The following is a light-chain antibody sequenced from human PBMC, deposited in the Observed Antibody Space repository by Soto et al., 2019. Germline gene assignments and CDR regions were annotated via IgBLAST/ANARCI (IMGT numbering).Light chain of an antibody. V-gene: IGLV2-23*02. CDR3: CSYAGTSTFYV. CDR1: SSDVGSHNL. J-gene: IGLJ1*01. CDR2: EVS. Sequence: QAVVTQPASVSGSPGQSITISCTGTSSDVGSHNLVSWYQEHPDKAPKLMIYEVSKRPSWVSNRFSGSKSGNTASLTISGLQAEDGADYYCCSYAGTSTFYVFGTGTKLTVL.